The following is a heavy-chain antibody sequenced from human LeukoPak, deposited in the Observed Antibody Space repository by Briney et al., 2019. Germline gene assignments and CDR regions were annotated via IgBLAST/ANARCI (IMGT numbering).Heavy chain of an antibody. CDR3: ASTYGAANEFDY. CDR1: GFTFSSYR. Sequence: GGSLRLSCAASGFTFSSYRMNWVRQAPGKGLEWVSSISSSSSYIYYADSVKGRFTISRDNAKNSLYLQMNSLRAEDTAVYYCASTYGAANEFDYWGQGTLVTVSS. V-gene: IGHV3-21*01. CDR2: ISSSSSYI. D-gene: IGHD4-17*01. J-gene: IGHJ4*02.